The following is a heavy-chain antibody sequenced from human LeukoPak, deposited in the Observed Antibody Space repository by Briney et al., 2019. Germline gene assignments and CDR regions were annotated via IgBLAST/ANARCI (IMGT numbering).Heavy chain of an antibody. Sequence: SETLSLTCTVSGGSISSYYWSWIRQPPGKGLEWIGYIYYSGSTNYNPSLKSRVTISVDTSKNRFSVKLSSVTAADAAVYYRARATTTYLYYYDSSGPFDYWGQGTLVTVSS. CDR1: GGSISSYY. V-gene: IGHV4-59*12. CDR2: IYYSGST. CDR3: ARATTTYLYYYDSSGPFDY. J-gene: IGHJ4*02. D-gene: IGHD3-22*01.